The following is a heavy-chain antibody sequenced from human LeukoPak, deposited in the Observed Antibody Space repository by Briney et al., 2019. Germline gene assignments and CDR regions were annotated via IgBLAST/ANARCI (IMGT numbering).Heavy chain of an antibody. CDR3: GMSGDRVPLQDDVFDV. Sequence: GESLQISCKVSGYSFTNYCIGWVRPMPGKGLEWMGIIYPGDSGPTYSPSFQGQVTISVDKSINTAYLQWSSLQASDTAMYYCGMSGDRVPLQDDVFDVWGQGTMVTVST. V-gene: IGHV5-51*01. CDR2: IYPGDSGP. J-gene: IGHJ3*01. D-gene: IGHD1-26*01. CDR1: GYSFTNYC.